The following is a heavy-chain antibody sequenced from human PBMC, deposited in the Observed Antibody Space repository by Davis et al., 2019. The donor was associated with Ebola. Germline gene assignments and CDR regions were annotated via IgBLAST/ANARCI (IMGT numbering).Heavy chain of an antibody. CDR1: GGSISSGDYY. D-gene: IGHD5-18*01. CDR2: INHSGST. Sequence: SETLSLTCTVSGGSISSGDYYWSWIRQPPGKGLEWIGEINHSGSTNYNPSLKNRVTISVDTSKNQFSLKLSSVTAADTAVYYCARLTWIQLWLGSFDIWGQGTMVTVSS. CDR3: ARLTWIQLWLGSFDI. V-gene: IGHV4-61*08. J-gene: IGHJ3*02.